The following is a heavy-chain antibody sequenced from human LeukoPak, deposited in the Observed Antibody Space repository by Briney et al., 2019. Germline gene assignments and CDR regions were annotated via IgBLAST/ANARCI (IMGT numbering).Heavy chain of an antibody. CDR3: AKEHPAANFHDAFDI. V-gene: IGHV3-53*01. J-gene: IGHJ3*02. CDR2: IYSGGST. CDR1: GFTVSSNY. D-gene: IGHD2-2*01. Sequence: PGGSLRLSCAASGFTVSSNYMSWVRQAPGKGLEWVSVIYSGGSTYYADSVKGRFTISRDNSKNTLYLQMNSLRAEDTAVYYCAKEHPAANFHDAFDIWGQGTMVTVSS.